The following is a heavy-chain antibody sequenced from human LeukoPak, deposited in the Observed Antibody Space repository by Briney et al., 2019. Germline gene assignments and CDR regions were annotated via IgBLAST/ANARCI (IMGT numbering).Heavy chain of an antibody. V-gene: IGHV3-7*01. Sequence: GGSLRLSCAASGFTFSSYWVSWVRQAPGKGLEWVANIKQDGSEKYYVDSVKGRFTISRDNAKNSLYLQMNSLRAEDTAVYYCARVGSGPRVLEWFRRHPNFFDYWGQGTLVTVSS. CDR1: GFTFSSYW. CDR3: ARVGSGPRVLEWFRRHPNFFDY. CDR2: IKQDGSEK. J-gene: IGHJ4*02. D-gene: IGHD3-3*01.